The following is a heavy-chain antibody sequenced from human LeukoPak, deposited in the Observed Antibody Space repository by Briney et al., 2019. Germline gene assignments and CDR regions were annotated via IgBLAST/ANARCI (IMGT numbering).Heavy chain of an antibody. Sequence: GGSLRLSCAASGFTFSSYGMHWVRQAPGKGLEWVANIKQDGSEKYYMDSVNGRFTISRDNAKNSLYLQMNSLRAEDTAVYYCARGGYVGHFWGQGTLVTVSS. V-gene: IGHV3-7*01. CDR1: GFTFSSYG. CDR2: IKQDGSEK. D-gene: IGHD5-12*01. CDR3: ARGGYVGHF. J-gene: IGHJ4*02.